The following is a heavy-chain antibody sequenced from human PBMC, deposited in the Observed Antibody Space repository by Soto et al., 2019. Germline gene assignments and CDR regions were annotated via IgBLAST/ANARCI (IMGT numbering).Heavy chain of an antibody. J-gene: IGHJ6*02. CDR1: GYTFTSYG. CDR3: ARDRYYDSSGYRYYYGMDV. V-gene: IGHV1-18*01. Sequence: ASVKVSCKVSGYTFTSYGISWVRQAPGQGLEWMGWISAYNGNTNYAQKLQGRVTMTTDTSTSTAYMELRSLRSDDTAVYYCARDRYYDSSGYRYYYGMDVWGQGTTVTVSS. D-gene: IGHD3-22*01. CDR2: ISAYNGNT.